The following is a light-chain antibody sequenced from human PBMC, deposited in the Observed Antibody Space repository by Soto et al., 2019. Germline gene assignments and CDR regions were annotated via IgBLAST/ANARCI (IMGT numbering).Light chain of an antibody. CDR3: QVWDSSSDHPV. V-gene: IGLV3-21*04. CDR1: NIGSKS. J-gene: IGLJ2*01. Sequence: SYELTQPPSVSVAPVKTARITCGGNNIGSKSVHWYQQKPCQAPVLVIYYDSDRPSGIPERFSGSNSGNTATLTISRVEAGDEADYYCQVWDSSSDHPVFGGGTKLTVL. CDR2: YDS.